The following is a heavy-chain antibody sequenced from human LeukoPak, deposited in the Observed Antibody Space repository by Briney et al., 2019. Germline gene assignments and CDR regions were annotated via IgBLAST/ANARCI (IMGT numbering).Heavy chain of an antibody. D-gene: IGHD3-3*01. J-gene: IGHJ5*02. V-gene: IGHV4-39*01. Sequence: SETLSLTCTVSGGSISSSSYYWGWIRQPPGKGLEWIGSIYYSGNTYYNPSLKSRVTISVDTSKNQFSLKLSSVTAADTAVYYCARHAPVENFGVVPRENWFDPWGQGTLVTVSS. CDR3: ARHAPVENFGVVPRENWFDP. CDR2: IYYSGNT. CDR1: GGSISSSSYY.